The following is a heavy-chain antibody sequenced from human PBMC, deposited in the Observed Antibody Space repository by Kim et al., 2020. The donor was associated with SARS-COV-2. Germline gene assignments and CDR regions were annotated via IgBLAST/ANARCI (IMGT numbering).Heavy chain of an antibody. D-gene: IGHD3-22*01. CDR1: GFTFSSYA. J-gene: IGHJ4*03. V-gene: IGHV3-23*01. Sequence: GGSLRLSCAASGFTFSSYAMNWVRQAPGKGLEWVSAISGSGGSTYYADSVKGRFTISRDNSKNTLYLQMNSLRAEDTAVYYCVKVRDYYYSSGYKCYFDFWGQGTLVTVSS. CDR3: VKVRDYYYSSGYKCYFDF. CDR2: ISGSGGST.